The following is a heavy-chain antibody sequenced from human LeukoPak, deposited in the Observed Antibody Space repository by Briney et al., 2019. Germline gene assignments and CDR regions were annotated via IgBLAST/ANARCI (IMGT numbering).Heavy chain of an antibody. V-gene: IGHV3-74*01. J-gene: IGHJ4*02. D-gene: IGHD6-6*01. CDR2: IDANAKTT. CDR1: GFTFSNYW. CDR3: ANQRRDSSSSSFRYHFDY. Sequence: GGSLRLSCAASGFTFSNYWLHWVRQAPGKGLVWVSRIDANAKTTSYADSVKGRFTISTDNAKKTLYLQMNSLRIEDTAVYYCANQRRDSSSSSFRYHFDYWGQGTLVTVSS.